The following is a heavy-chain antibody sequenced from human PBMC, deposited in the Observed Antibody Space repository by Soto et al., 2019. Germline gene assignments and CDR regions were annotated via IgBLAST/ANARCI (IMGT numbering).Heavy chain of an antibody. CDR1: GGSISSSSYY. CDR2: IYYSGST. Sequence: SSETLSLTCTVSGGSISSSSYYWGWIRQPPGKGLEWIGSIYYSGSTYYNPSLKSRVTISVDTSKNQFSLKLSSVTAADTAVYYCARQLAVAGPFHAFDIWGQGTMVTASS. D-gene: IGHD6-19*01. CDR3: ARQLAVAGPFHAFDI. V-gene: IGHV4-39*01. J-gene: IGHJ3*02.